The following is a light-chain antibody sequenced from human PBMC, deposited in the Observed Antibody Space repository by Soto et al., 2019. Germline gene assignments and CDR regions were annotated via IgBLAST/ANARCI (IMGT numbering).Light chain of an antibody. J-gene: IGLJ2*01. CDR1: SSDVGGYNY. V-gene: IGLV2-14*01. CDR3: TSYSNTSPVL. Sequence: QSALTQPASVSGSPGQSITISCTGTSSDVGGYNYVSWYQQHPNKAPQLLIYEVTNRPSGVSGRFSGSKSGNTASLSISGLQAEDEAAYYCTSYSNTSPVLFGGGTQLTVL. CDR2: EVT.